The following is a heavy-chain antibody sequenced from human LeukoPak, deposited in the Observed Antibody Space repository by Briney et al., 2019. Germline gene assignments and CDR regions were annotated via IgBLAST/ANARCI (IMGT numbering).Heavy chain of an antibody. V-gene: IGHV4-34*01. CDR1: GGSFSGYY. J-gene: IGHJ6*02. CDR2: INHSGST. CDR3: ASRGYSALTGVYYYYYGMDV. D-gene: IGHD5-12*01. Sequence: PSETLSLTCAVYGGSFSGYYWSWIRQPPGKGLEWIGEINHSGSTNYNPSLKSRVTISVDTSKNQFSLKLSSVTAADTAVYYCASRGYSALTGVYYYYYGMDVWGQGTTVTVSS.